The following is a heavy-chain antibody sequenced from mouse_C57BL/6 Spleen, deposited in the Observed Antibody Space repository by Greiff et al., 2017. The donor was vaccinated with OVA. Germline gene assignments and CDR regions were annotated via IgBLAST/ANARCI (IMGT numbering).Heavy chain of an antibody. J-gene: IGHJ2*01. V-gene: IGHV1-76*01. Sequence: VKLVESGAELVRPGASVKLSCKASGYTFTDYYINWVKQRPGQGLEWIARIYPGSGNTYYNEKFKGKATLTAEKSSSTAYMQLSSLTSEDSAVYFCARQAAQADYWGQGTTLTVSS. CDR2: IYPGSGNT. D-gene: IGHD3-2*02. CDR3: ARQAAQADY. CDR1: GYTFTDYY.